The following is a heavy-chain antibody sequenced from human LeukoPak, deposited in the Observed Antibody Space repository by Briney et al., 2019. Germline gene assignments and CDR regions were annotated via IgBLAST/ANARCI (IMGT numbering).Heavy chain of an antibody. CDR1: GFTASTNY. V-gene: IGHV3-66*01. Sequence: PGGSLRLSCAASGFTASTNYMSWVRQAPGKGLEWLSNIYSGGSTYYADSVKGRFTISRDNSKNTLYLQMNSLRAEDTAVYFCAKDFSTDDYLWGSYRAFDYWGQGTLVTVSS. CDR3: AKDFSTDDYLWGSYRAFDY. CDR2: IYSGGST. J-gene: IGHJ4*02. D-gene: IGHD3-16*02.